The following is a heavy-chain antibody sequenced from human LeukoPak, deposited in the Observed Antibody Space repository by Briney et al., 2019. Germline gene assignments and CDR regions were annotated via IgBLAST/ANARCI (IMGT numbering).Heavy chain of an antibody. CDR3: ARGTILTGYYGWFDP. Sequence: SETLSLTCTVSGGSISFYYWSWIRQPPGKGLEWIGYSYYTGSTNYNPSLRSRVTITIDTSKNQFSLKMNSVTAADTAVYYCARGTILTGYYGWFDPWGQGTLVTVSS. J-gene: IGHJ5*02. V-gene: IGHV4-59*01. CDR1: GGSISFYY. CDR2: SYYTGST. D-gene: IGHD3-9*01.